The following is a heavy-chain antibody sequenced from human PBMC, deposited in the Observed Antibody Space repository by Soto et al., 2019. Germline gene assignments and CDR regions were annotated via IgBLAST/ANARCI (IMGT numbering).Heavy chain of an antibody. CDR1: GYTFTSYG. CDR3: ARDSGDIVLMVYAIHP. CDR2: ISAYNGNT. V-gene: IGHV1-18*01. D-gene: IGHD2-8*01. Sequence: ASLKVSCKASGYTFTSYGISWVRQAPGQGLEWMGWISAYNGNTNYAQKLQGRVTMTTDTSTSTAYMELRSLRSDDTAVYYCARDSGDIVLMVYAIHPWRQGTLVTVSS. J-gene: IGHJ5*02.